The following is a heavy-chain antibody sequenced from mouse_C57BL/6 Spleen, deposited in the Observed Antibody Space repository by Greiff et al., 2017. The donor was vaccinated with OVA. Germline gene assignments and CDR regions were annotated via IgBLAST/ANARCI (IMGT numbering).Heavy chain of an antibody. CDR3: AGITTVVEGYWYFDV. J-gene: IGHJ1*03. V-gene: IGHV1-62-2*01. CDR1: GYTFTEYT. D-gene: IGHD1-1*01. Sequence: VQLQQSGAELVKPGASVKLSCKASGYTFTEYTIHWVKQRSGQGLEWIGWFYPGSGSIKYNEKFKDKATLTADKSSSTVYMELSRLTSEDSAVYFGAGITTVVEGYWYFDVWGTGTTVTVSS. CDR2: FYPGSGSI.